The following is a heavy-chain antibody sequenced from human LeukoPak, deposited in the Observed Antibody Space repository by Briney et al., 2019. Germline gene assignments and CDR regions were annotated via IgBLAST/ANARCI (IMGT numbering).Heavy chain of an antibody. CDR1: GFTFSNYG. J-gene: IGHJ4*02. Sequence: PGRSLRLSCAASGFTFSNYGMHWVRQAPGKGLEWVAVIWYDGTNKYYADSVKGRFTISRDNSKNTLYLQMNSLRAEDTAVYYCARGRDGYNWIDYWGQGTLVTVSS. V-gene: IGHV3-33*08. CDR3: ARGRDGYNWIDY. D-gene: IGHD5-24*01. CDR2: IWYDGTNK.